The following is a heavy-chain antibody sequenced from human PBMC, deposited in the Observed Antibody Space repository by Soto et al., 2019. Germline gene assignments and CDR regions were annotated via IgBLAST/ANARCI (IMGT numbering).Heavy chain of an antibody. V-gene: IGHV4-34*01. CDR1: GGAFIGYY. D-gene: IGHD3-10*01. CDR2: INHSGST. J-gene: IGHJ4*02. CDR3: ARGDPGAY. Sequence: SETLSLTCAVYGGAFIGYYWIFIRQPPWKGLEWIGEINHSGSTNYNPSLKSRVTISVDTSKNQFSLKLSSVTAADTAVYYCARGDPGAYWGQGTLVTVSS.